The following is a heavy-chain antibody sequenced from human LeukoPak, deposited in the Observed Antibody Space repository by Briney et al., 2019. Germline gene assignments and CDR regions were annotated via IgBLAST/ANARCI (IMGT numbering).Heavy chain of an antibody. CDR3: ARIVPAAMDRDCYYYGMDV. V-gene: IGHV1-18*01. D-gene: IGHD2-2*01. J-gene: IGHJ6*02. CDR2: ISAYNGNT. CDR1: GYTFTSYG. Sequence: GASVKVSCKASGYTFTSYGISWVRQAPGQGLEWMGWISAYNGNTNYAQKLQGRVTMTTDTSTSTAYMELRSLRSDDTAVYYCARIVPAAMDRDCYYYGMDVWGQGTTVTVSS.